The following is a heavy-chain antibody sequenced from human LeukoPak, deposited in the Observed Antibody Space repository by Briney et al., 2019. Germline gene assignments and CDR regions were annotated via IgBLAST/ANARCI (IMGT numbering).Heavy chain of an antibody. V-gene: IGHV3-66*01. D-gene: IGHD5-24*01. CDR3: ARGDGYNYWDY. Sequence: GGSPRLSCAASGFTVSSNYMSWVRQAPGKGLEWVSVIYLAGNTYYADSVRGRFSISRDNSKNTLDLQMDSLTIDDTAVYYCARGDGYNYWDYWGQGTLVTVSS. J-gene: IGHJ4*02. CDR2: IYLAGNT. CDR1: GFTVSSNY.